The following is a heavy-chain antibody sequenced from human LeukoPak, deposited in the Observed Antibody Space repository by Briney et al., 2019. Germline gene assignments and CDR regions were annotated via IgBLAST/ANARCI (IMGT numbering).Heavy chain of an antibody. D-gene: IGHD5-24*01. CDR3: AKDRRDGDNFAGYDY. CDR2: LYNSGST. V-gene: IGHV3-66*01. J-gene: IGHJ4*02. CDR1: GFTVSYNY. Sequence: GGSLRLSCTVSGFTVSYNYMTWVRQAPGKGLEWVSVLYNSGSTYYGDSVKGRFTISRDNDNNTLYLQMNSLRAEDTAVYYCAKDRRDGDNFAGYDYWGQGTLVTVSS.